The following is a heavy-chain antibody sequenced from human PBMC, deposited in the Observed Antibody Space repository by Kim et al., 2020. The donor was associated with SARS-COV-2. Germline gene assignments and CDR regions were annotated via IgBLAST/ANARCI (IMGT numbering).Heavy chain of an antibody. Sequence: ASVKVSCKASGYTFNDYYIHWVRQAPGQGLEWMGWINPDGAGTNYARNFQGRVTMTRDTSISTAYMEVRGLRYDDTALYYCARGPGDPYYYNYYMDVWGK. D-gene: IGHD7-27*01. CDR3: ARGPGDPYYYNYYMDV. V-gene: IGHV1-2*02. CDR1: GYTFNDYY. CDR2: INPDGAGT. J-gene: IGHJ6*03.